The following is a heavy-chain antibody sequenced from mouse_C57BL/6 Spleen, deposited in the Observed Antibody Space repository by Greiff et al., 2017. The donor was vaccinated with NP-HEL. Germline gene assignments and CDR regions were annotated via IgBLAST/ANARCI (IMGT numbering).Heavy chain of an antibody. CDR1: GFTFSSYG. J-gene: IGHJ2*01. V-gene: IGHV5-6*01. D-gene: IGHD3-3*01. Sequence: EVNVVESGGDLVKPGGSLKLSCAASGFTFSSYGMSWVRQTPDKRLEWVATISSGGSYTYYPDSVKGRFTISRDNAKNTLYLQMSSLKSEDTAMYYCAREGQGPHFDYWGQGTTLTVSS. CDR2: ISSGGSYT. CDR3: AREGQGPHFDY.